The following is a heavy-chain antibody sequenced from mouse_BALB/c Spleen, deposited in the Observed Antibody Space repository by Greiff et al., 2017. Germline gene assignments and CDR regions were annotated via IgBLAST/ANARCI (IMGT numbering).Heavy chain of an antibody. Sequence: VQLQQSGTELVKPGASGKISCKASGYTFTEYIIHWGRQRHGKSLEWIGGINTNNGGTSYNQKFKGKATLTVDKSSSTAYMELRSLTSEDSAVYYCARILWVWGQGTTLTVSS. J-gene: IGHJ2*01. CDR2: INTNNGGT. V-gene: IGHV1-18*01. CDR3: ARILWV. CDR1: GYTFTEYI. D-gene: IGHD6-1*01.